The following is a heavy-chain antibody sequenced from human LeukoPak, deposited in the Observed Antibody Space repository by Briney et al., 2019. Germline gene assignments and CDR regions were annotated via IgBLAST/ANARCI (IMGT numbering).Heavy chain of an antibody. CDR3: ARDRSFSSPDAFDI. D-gene: IGHD6-6*01. Sequence: SVKVSCKASGGTFSSYAISWVRQAPGQGLEWMGGIIPIFGTANYAQKFQGRVTITTGESTSTAYMELSSLRSEDTAMYYCARDRSFSSPDAFDIWGQGTMVTVSS. CDR1: GGTFSSYA. CDR2: IIPIFGTA. V-gene: IGHV1-69*05. J-gene: IGHJ3*02.